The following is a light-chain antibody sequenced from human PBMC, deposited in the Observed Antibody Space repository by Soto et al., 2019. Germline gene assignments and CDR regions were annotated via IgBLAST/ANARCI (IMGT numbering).Light chain of an antibody. CDR1: QSVSSSY. CDR3: QQYGSSPRN. CDR2: GAS. Sequence: EIVLTQSPGTLSLSPGERATLSCRDSQSVSSSYLAWYQQKPGQAPRLLIYGASSRATGITDRFSGSGSGTDFTLTISRLEPEDFAVYYCQQYGSSPRNFGQGTRVEIK. V-gene: IGKV3-20*01. J-gene: IGKJ1*01.